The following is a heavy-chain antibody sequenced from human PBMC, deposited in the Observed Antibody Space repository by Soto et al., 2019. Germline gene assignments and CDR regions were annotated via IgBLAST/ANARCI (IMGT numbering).Heavy chain of an antibody. CDR3: ANVPSADCNSGACALRS. V-gene: IGHV3-23*01. CDR1: GFTFSNYG. Sequence: EVQLLESGGGLVQPGGSLRLSCAASGFTFSNYGMSWVRQAPGKGLEWVASISGGNTFYADSVKGRFTISRYNSKNPRYLQMNSLAAEDTAVYYGANVPSADCNSGACALRSWGQGTLVTVSS. J-gene: IGHJ5*02. CDR2: ISGGNT. D-gene: IGHD2-21*01.